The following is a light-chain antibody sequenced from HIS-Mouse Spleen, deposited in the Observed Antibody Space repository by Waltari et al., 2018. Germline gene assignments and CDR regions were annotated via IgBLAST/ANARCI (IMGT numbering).Light chain of an antibody. CDR1: ALPKKY. V-gene: IGLV3-10*01. CDR3: YSTDSSGNHRV. J-gene: IGLJ2*01. CDR2: EDR. Sequence: SYELTQPPSVSVSPGQTARITCSGDALPKKYAYWYQQKSGQAPELVIYEDRKRPSGIPERFSGSSSGTMATLTISGAQVEDEADYYCYSTDSSGNHRVFGGRTKLTVL.